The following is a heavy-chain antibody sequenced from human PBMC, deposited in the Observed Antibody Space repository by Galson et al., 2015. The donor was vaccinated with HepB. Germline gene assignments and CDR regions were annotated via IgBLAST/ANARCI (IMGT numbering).Heavy chain of an antibody. CDR1: GYTFTGYY. J-gene: IGHJ3*02. CDR3: ARGYSGYDVLHDAFDI. Sequence: SVKVSCKASGYTFTGYYMHWVRQAPGQGLEWMGWINPNSGGTNYAQKFQGWVTMTRDTSISTAYMELSRLRSDDTAVYYCARGYSGYDVLHDAFDIWGQGTMVTVSS. D-gene: IGHD5-12*01. CDR2: INPNSGGT. V-gene: IGHV1-2*04.